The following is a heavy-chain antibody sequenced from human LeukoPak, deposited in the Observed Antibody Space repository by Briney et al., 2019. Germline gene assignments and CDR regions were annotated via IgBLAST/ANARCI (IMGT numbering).Heavy chain of an antibody. CDR2: ISAYNGNT. CDR1: GYTFTSYG. D-gene: IGHD3-10*01. V-gene: IGHV1-18*01. Sequence: ASVKVSCKASGYTFTSYGISWVRQAPGQGLEWMGWISAYNGNTNYAQKLQGRVTMPTDTPPSTAYMELRSLRSDDTAVYYCARAGVEGGYYYYGMDVWGQGTTVTVSS. J-gene: IGHJ6*02. CDR3: ARAGVEGGYYYYGMDV.